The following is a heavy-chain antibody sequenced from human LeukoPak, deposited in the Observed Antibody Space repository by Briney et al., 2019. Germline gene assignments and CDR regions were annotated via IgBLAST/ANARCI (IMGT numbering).Heavy chain of an antibody. CDR2: ISSSRNYT. CDR3: AKASELLSGYCSSTNCYVYYFDY. Sequence: GGSLRLSCAASGFTFSSYTIDWVRQAPGKGLEWVSSISSSRNYTHYADSVKGRFTISGDDAKNSVFLQINSLRAEDTAVYYCAKASELLSGYCSSTNCYVYYFDYWGQGTLVTVSS. CDR1: GFTFSSYT. V-gene: IGHV3-21*04. J-gene: IGHJ4*02. D-gene: IGHD2-2*03.